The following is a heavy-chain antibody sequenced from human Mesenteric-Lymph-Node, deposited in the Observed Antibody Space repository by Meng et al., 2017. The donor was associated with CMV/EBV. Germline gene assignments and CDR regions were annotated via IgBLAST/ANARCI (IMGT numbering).Heavy chain of an antibody. Sequence: ASVKVSCKASGYTFTGYYMHWVRQAPGQGLEWMGWIDPHSGGTNYAQKFQGRVTLTRDTSINTAYMELSWLTSDDTAVFYCASYTELGIGERGVNAFAIWGQGTMVTVSS. CDR1: GYTFTGYY. J-gene: IGHJ3*02. V-gene: IGHV1-2*02. CDR3: ASYTELGIGERGVNAFAI. CDR2: IDPHSGGT. D-gene: IGHD7-27*01.